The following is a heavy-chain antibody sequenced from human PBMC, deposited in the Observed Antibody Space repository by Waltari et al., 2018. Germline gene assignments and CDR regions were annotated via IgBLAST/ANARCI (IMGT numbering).Heavy chain of an antibody. Sequence: EEQLVESGGGLVQPGDSLRLSCAASGFTFSSFWMNWVRHAPGKGPLWVERISTDAMDTTYADSGKGRFTISRDNARNTLYLQMNRLRAEDTAVYFCARVSRRTYRSPVPGRHYYYGMDVWGQGTTVTVSS. CDR3: ARVSRRTYRSPVPGRHYYYGMDV. J-gene: IGHJ6*02. D-gene: IGHD1-1*01. CDR2: ISTDAMDT. V-gene: IGHV3-74*03. CDR1: GFTFSSFW.